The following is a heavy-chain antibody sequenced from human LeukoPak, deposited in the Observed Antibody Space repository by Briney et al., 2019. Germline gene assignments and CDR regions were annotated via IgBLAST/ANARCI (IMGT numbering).Heavy chain of an antibody. J-gene: IGHJ6*02. CDR1: GGSISNYY. V-gene: IGHV4-4*07. Sequence: SETLSLTCTVSGGSISNYYWSWIRQPAGKGLEWIGRIYTSGSTNYNPSLKSRVTMSVDTSKNQFSLKLSSVTAADTAVYYCARDPQITMVRGVTTYYYYGMDVWGQGTTVTVSS. CDR2: IYTSGST. D-gene: IGHD3-10*01. CDR3: ARDPQITMVRGVTTYYYYGMDV.